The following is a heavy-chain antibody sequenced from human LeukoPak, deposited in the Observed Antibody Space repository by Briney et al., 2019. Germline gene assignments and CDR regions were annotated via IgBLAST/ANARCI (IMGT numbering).Heavy chain of an antibody. Sequence: PGGSLRLSCTVSGFIFNNYAIHWVRKAPGKGLEWVAVTSYDGSTEYYADSVKGRFTISRDNSKNTLNLQMNSLRAEDTAVYYCARDMRGDYGDYSSSDYYYGMDVWGQGTTVTVSS. CDR1: GFIFNNYA. D-gene: IGHD4-17*01. V-gene: IGHV3-30*04. CDR3: ARDMRGDYGDYSSSDYYYGMDV. CDR2: TSYDGSTE. J-gene: IGHJ6*02.